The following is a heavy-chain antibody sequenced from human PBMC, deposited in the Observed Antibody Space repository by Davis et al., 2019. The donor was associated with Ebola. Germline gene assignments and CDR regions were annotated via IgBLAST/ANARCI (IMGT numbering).Heavy chain of an antibody. CDR3: AVRSGSFDY. D-gene: IGHD1-26*01. J-gene: IGHJ4*02. Sequence: GESLKISCAASGFTFSSYGMHWVRQAPGKGLEWVAVIWYDGSNKYYADSVKGRFTISRDNSKNTLYPQMNSLRAEDTAVYYCAVRSGSFDYWGQGTLVTVSS. V-gene: IGHV3-33*01. CDR2: IWYDGSNK. CDR1: GFTFSSYG.